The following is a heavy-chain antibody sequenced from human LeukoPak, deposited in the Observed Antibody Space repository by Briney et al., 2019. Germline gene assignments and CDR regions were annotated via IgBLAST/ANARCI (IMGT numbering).Heavy chain of an antibody. Sequence: GSLRRSCAASGLIGSSFAMSWVRQAPGKGLEWIGYIYYSGSTNYNPSLKSRVTISVDTSKNQFSLKLSSVTAADTAVYYCARGRSDYGDFYYYYGMDVWGKGTTVTVSS. CDR2: IYYSGST. V-gene: IGHV4-59*02. CDR3: ARGRSDYGDFYYYYGMDV. CDR1: GLIGSSFA. D-gene: IGHD4-17*01. J-gene: IGHJ6*04.